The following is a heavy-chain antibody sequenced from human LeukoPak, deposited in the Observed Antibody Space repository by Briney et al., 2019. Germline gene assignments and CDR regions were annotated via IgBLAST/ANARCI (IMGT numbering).Heavy chain of an antibody. J-gene: IGHJ4*02. D-gene: IGHD3-22*01. CDR2: IYYSGST. CDR1: GGSISSGGYY. Sequence: PSETLSLTCTVSGGSISSGGYYWSWIRQHPGKGLEWIGYIYYSGSTYYNPSLKSRVTISIDTSKNQFSLKLSSVTAADTAVYYCARAGYDSSGYSTYYFDYWGQGTLVTVSS. V-gene: IGHV4-31*03. CDR3: ARAGYDSSGYSTYYFDY.